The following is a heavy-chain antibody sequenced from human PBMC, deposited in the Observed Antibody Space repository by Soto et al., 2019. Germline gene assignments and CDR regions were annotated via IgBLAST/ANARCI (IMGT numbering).Heavy chain of an antibody. CDR1: GYSFTDYH. CDR3: ARGDSTDCSNGVCSFFYNHDMDV. V-gene: IGHV1-2*04. J-gene: IGHJ6*02. Sequence: QVQLVQSGAEVKKPGASVKVSCKASGYSFTDYHIHWVRQAPGQGLEWLGRINPKSGGTSTAQKFQGWVTMTTDTSISTASMELTRLTSDHPAIYYCARGDSTDCSNGVCSFFYNHDMDVWGQGTTVTVSS. CDR2: INPKSGGT. D-gene: IGHD2-8*01.